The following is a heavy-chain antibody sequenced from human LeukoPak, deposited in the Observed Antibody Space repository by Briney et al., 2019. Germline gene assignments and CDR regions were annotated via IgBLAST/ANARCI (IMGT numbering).Heavy chain of an antibody. D-gene: IGHD6-19*01. CDR1: GFTFDDYA. V-gene: IGHV3-9*03. J-gene: IGHJ3*02. CDR2: ISWNSGSI. CDR3: AKSRSSSGWIDAFDI. Sequence: GGSLRLSCAASGFTFDDYAMHWVRQAPGKGLEWVSGISWNSGSIGYADSVKGRFTISRDNAKNSLYLQMNSLRAEDMALYYCAKSRSSSGWIDAFDIWGQGTMVTVSS.